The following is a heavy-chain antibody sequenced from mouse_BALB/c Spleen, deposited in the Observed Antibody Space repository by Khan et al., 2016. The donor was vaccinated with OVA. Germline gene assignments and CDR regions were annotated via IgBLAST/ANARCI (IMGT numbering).Heavy chain of an antibody. Sequence: EVQLVESGGDFVRPGGSLKLSCAASGFTFSTYGMSWVRQTPDKRLEWVATINPGGAYTYYPDTVKGRFTIPTDTAKNTPYLQLSSLTSEDTAIDYCAELAYYYYSEGFAYWGRGTLVTVSA. CDR1: GFTFSTYG. CDR3: AELAYYYYSEGFAY. D-gene: IGHD1-1*02. J-gene: IGHJ3*01. CDR2: INPGGAYT. V-gene: IGHV5-6*01.